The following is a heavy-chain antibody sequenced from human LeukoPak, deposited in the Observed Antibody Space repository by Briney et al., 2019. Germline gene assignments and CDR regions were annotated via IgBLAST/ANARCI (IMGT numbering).Heavy chain of an antibody. Sequence: SQTLPLTCTVSGDSISSGNYFLAWIRQSAGKGLDWIGRIHSDGLANHNPSLRSRLTITVDTSNNQFSLKVKSVTAADTATYYCARDRQLGWFGPWGQGILVTVSS. V-gene: IGHV4-61*02. CDR2: IHSDGLA. J-gene: IGHJ5*02. CDR3: ARDRQLGWFGP. D-gene: IGHD3-16*01. CDR1: GDSISSGNYF.